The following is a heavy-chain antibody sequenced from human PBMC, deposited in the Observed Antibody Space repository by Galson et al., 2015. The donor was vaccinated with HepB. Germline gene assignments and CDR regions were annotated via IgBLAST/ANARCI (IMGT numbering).Heavy chain of an antibody. Sequence: SLRLSCAASGFTFSSYAMHWVRQAPGKGLEWVAVISYDGSNKYYADSVKGRFTISRDNSKNTLYLQMNSLRAEDTAVYYCARDWQLVDGNDAFDIWGQGTMVTVSS. CDR3: ARDWQLVDGNDAFDI. CDR2: ISYDGSNK. J-gene: IGHJ3*02. V-gene: IGHV3-30-3*01. D-gene: IGHD6-6*01. CDR1: GFTFSSYA.